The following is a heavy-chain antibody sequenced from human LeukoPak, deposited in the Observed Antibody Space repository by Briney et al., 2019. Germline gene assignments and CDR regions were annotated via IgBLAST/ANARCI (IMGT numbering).Heavy chain of an antibody. CDR2: ISGSGGST. Sequence: GGSLRLSCAASAFTFSSYAMSWVRQAPGKGLEWVSAISGSGGSTYYADSVKGRFTISRDNSKNTLYLQMNSLRAEDTAVYYCAKVPAKGRELSQFDYWGQGTLVTVSS. D-gene: IGHD3-16*02. J-gene: IGHJ4*02. V-gene: IGHV3-23*01. CDR1: AFTFSSYA. CDR3: AKVPAKGRELSQFDY.